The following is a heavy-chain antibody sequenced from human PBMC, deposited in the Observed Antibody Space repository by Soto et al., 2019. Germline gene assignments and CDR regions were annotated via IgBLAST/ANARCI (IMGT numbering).Heavy chain of an antibody. D-gene: IGHD6-13*01. J-gene: IGHJ3*02. CDR3: ARDRSSTRENDAFDI. CDR2: ISAYNGNT. Sequence: ASVKVSCKASGYTFTSYGISWVRQAPGQGLEWMGWISAYNGNTNYAQKLQGRVTMTTDTSTSTAYMELRSLRSDDTAVYYCARDRSSTRENDAFDIWGQGTMVTVSS. V-gene: IGHV1-18*04. CDR1: GYTFTSYG.